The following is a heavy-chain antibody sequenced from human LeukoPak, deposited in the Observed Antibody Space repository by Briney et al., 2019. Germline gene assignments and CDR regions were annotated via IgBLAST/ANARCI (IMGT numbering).Heavy chain of an antibody. D-gene: IGHD3-22*01. Sequence: KAGGSLRLSCAASGFTFSDYYMSWIRQAPGKGLEWVSYISSSGSTIYYADSVKGRFTISRDNAKNSLYLQMNSLRAEDTAVYYCAACITMIVGLFDPWGQGTLVTVSS. CDR3: AACITMIVGLFDP. V-gene: IGHV3-11*04. CDR1: GFTFSDYY. CDR2: ISSSGSTI. J-gene: IGHJ5*02.